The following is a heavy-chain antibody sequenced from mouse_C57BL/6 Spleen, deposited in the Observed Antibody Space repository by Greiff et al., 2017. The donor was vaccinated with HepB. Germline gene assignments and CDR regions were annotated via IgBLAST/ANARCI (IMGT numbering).Heavy chain of an antibody. D-gene: IGHD2-4*01. CDR1: GYTFTDYY. V-gene: IGHV1-26*01. CDR3: ATSYYDYDDRMVDY. CDR2: INPNNGGT. J-gene: IGHJ4*01. Sequence: VQLQQSGPELVKPGASVKISCKASGYTFTDYYMNWVKQSHGKSLEWIGDINPNNGGTSYNQKFKGKATLTVDKSSSTAYMELRSLTSEDSAVYYCATSYYDYDDRMVDYWGQGTSVTVSS.